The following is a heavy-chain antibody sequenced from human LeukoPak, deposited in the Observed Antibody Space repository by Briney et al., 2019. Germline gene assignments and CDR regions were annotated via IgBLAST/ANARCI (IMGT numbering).Heavy chain of an antibody. V-gene: IGHV3-23*01. CDR3: SKGEGFNDRSAYDY. J-gene: IGHJ4*02. CDR1: GFTFSNYA. Sequence: GSLRLSCAASGFTFSNYAMSWVRQAPGKGLEWLLDISGNGALTHYADSVKGRFTISRDNSKNSLFLQMNSLRAEDTAIYYYSKGEGFNDRSAYDYWGQGTLVTVSS. D-gene: IGHD3-22*01. CDR2: ISGNGALT.